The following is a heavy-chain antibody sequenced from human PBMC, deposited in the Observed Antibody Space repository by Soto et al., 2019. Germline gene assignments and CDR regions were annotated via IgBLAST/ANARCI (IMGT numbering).Heavy chain of an antibody. Sequence: SETLSLTCSVSGGSITITTYYWAWVRQTPGKGLEWLGSILHSGSTYYNPSLKSRLTMSVDTSRDQFSLNLSSVTAADTGVYYCATLPAAMHFYGSDVWGQGTTVTVSS. V-gene: IGHV4-39*01. D-gene: IGHD2-2*01. CDR3: ATLPAAMHFYGSDV. CDR2: ILHSGST. J-gene: IGHJ6*02. CDR1: GGSITITTYY.